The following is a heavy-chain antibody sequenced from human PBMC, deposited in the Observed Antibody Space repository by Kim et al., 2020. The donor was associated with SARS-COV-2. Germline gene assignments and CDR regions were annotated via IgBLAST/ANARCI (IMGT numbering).Heavy chain of an antibody. J-gene: IGHJ6*02. V-gene: IGHV4-34*01. CDR2: INHSGST. D-gene: IGHD1-1*01. Sequence: SETLSLTCAVYGGSFSGYYWSWIRQPPGKGLEWIGEINHSGSTNYNPSLKSRVTISVDTSKNQFSLKLSSVTAADTAVYYCARGRELDSYYYYYGMDVWGQGTTVTVSS. CDR1: GGSFSGYY. CDR3: ARGRELDSYYYYYGMDV.